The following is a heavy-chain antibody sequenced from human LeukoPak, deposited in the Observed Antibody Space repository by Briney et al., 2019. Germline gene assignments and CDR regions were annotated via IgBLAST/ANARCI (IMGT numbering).Heavy chain of an antibody. CDR3: AREDSGWAVNFDY. Sequence: ASVKVSCMASGYTFTGYYMHWVRQAPGQGLEWMGWINPNSGGTNYAQKFQGRVTMTRDTSISTAYMELSRLRSDDTAVYYCAREDSGWAVNFDYWGQGTLVTVSS. CDR1: GYTFTGYY. V-gene: IGHV1-2*02. D-gene: IGHD6-19*01. CDR2: INPNSGGT. J-gene: IGHJ4*02.